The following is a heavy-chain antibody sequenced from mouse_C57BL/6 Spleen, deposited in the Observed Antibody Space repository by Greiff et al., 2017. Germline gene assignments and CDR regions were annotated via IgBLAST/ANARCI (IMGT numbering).Heavy chain of an antibody. CDR1: GFSLTSYG. J-gene: IGHJ2*01. Sequence: VHLVESGPGLVQPSQSLSITCTVSGFSLTSYGVHWVRQSPGKGLEWLGVIWSGGSTDYNAAFISRLSISKDNSKSQVFFKMNSLQADDTAIYYCASSYYYGSSPNWVFDYWGQGTTLTVSS. CDR2: IWSGGST. CDR3: ASSYYYGSSPNWVFDY. V-gene: IGHV2-2*01. D-gene: IGHD1-1*01.